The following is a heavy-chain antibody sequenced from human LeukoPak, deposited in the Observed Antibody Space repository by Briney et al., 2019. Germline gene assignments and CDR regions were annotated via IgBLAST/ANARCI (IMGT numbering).Heavy chain of an antibody. CDR2: IIPIFGTA. V-gene: IGHV1-69*13. J-gene: IGHJ4*02. CDR3: ARDTFYDSSGHPKPY. Sequence: ASVKVSCKASGGTFSSYAISWVRQAPGQGLEWMGGIIPIFGTANYAQKFQGRVTITADESTSTAYMELRSLRSDDTAEYYCARDTFYDSSGHPKPYWGQGTLVTVSS. CDR1: GGTFSSYA. D-gene: IGHD3-22*01.